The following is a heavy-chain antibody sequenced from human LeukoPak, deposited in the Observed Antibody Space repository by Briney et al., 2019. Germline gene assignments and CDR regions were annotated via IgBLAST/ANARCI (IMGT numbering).Heavy chain of an antibody. CDR2: IYHSGNT. CDR1: GDSISTYY. Sequence: PSETLSLTCSVSGDSISTYYWSWIRQSPGKGLEWIGYIYHSGNTNYNPSLKSRVTISAGTSNNQFSLRLSSVTAADTAVYYCATGYSSAWYYFDYWGQGTLVTVSS. V-gene: IGHV4-59*01. J-gene: IGHJ4*02. D-gene: IGHD2-15*01. CDR3: ATGYSSAWYYFDY.